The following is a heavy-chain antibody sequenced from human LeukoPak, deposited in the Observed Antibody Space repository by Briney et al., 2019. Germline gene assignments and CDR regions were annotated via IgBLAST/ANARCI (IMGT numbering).Heavy chain of an antibody. Sequence: RPGGSLRLSCAASGFTFSSYGMHWVRQAPGKGLEWVAVISYDGSNKYYADSVKGRFTISRDNSKNTLYLQMNSLRAEDTAVYYCAKDGLDIVVVPAYYFDYWGQGTLVTVSS. CDR1: GFTFSSYG. J-gene: IGHJ4*02. CDR2: ISYDGSNK. CDR3: AKDGLDIVVVPAYYFDY. V-gene: IGHV3-30*18. D-gene: IGHD2-2*01.